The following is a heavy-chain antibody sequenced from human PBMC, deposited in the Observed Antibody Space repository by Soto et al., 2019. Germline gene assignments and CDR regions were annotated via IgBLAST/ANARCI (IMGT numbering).Heavy chain of an antibody. CDR2: IYYSGST. Sequence: QVQLQESGPGLVKPSQTLSLTCTVSGGSISSGGYYWSWIRQHPGKGLEWIGYIYYSGSTYYNPSLNSRVTISVDTSKNQFSLKLSSVTAADTAVYYCARFLPPRPWGSNWFDPWGQGTLVTVSS. V-gene: IGHV4-31*03. D-gene: IGHD3-16*01. CDR3: ARFLPPRPWGSNWFDP. CDR1: GGSISSGGYY. J-gene: IGHJ5*02.